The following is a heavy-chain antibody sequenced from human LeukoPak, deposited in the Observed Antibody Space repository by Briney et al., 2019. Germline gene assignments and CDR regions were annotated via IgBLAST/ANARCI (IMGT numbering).Heavy chain of an antibody. Sequence: PGGSLRLSCAASGFTFSNAWMSWVRQAPGKGLEWVGRIKSKTDGGTTDYAAPVKGRFTISRDDSKNTLYLQMNSLKTEDTAVYYCTPDPRGILWFGELLAYWGQGTLVTVS. D-gene: IGHD3-10*01. CDR2: IKSKTDGGTT. CDR1: GFTFSNAW. CDR3: TPDPRGILWFGELLAY. J-gene: IGHJ4*02. V-gene: IGHV3-15*01.